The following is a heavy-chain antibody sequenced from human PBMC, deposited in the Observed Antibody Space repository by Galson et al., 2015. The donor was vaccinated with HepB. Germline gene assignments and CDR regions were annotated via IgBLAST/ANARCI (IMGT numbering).Heavy chain of an antibody. CDR2: ISAGSTTI. CDR3: ARNPSSYDYYNMGV. J-gene: IGHJ6*02. V-gene: IGHV3-48*01. Sequence: SLRLSCAASGVTIPSYSMNWVRKAPGKGLEWLAYISAGSTTIYYADSVKGRFTISRDNAKNFLYLHMNSLRGEDTAVYYCARNPSSYDYYNMGVWGHGTTVTVSS. CDR1: GVTIPSYS.